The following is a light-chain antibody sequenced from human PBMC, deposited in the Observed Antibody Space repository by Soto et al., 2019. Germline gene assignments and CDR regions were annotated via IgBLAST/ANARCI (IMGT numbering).Light chain of an antibody. CDR2: SNN. Sequence: QSVLTQSPSASGTPGQRVTISCSVSSSNIGSNTVNWYQKLPGTAPKLLIYSNNQRPSGVPDRFSGSKSGTSASLAISGLQSADEADYYCAPWDDSLNGVVFGGGTKLTVL. V-gene: IGLV1-44*01. CDR3: APWDDSLNGVV. CDR1: SSNIGSNT. J-gene: IGLJ2*01.